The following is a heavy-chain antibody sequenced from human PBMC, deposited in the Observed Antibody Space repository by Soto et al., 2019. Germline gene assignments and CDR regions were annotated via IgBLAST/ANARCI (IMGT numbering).Heavy chain of an antibody. D-gene: IGHD3-16*01. CDR2: INAGNGNT. V-gene: IGHV1-3*01. CDR1: GYTFTSYA. J-gene: IGHJ6*03. Sequence: ASVKVSCKASGYTFTSYAMHWVRQAPGQRLEWMGWINAGNGNTKYSQKFQGRVTITRDTSASTAYMELSSLRSEDTAVYYCAQGGGQDYYYYYMDVWGKGTTVTISS. CDR3: AQGGGQDYYYYYMDV.